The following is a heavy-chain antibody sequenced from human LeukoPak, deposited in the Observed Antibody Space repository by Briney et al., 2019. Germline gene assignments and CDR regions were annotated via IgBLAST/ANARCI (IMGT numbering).Heavy chain of an antibody. D-gene: IGHD2-2*01. CDR2: ISSSSSTI. Sequence: GGSLRLSCAASGFTSSSYSMNWVRQAPGKGLEWVSYISSSSSTIYYADSVKGRFTISRDNAKNSLYLQMNSLRDEDTAVYYCARDRCSSTSCSFDYWGQGTLVTVSS. CDR1: GFTSSSYS. J-gene: IGHJ4*02. V-gene: IGHV3-48*02. CDR3: ARDRCSSTSCSFDY.